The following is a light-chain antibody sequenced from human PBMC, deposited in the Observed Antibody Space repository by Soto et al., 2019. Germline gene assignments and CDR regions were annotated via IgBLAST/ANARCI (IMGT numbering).Light chain of an antibody. V-gene: IGKV3-11*01. CDR2: DAS. J-gene: IGKJ4*01. CDR3: QQRSNWLT. Sequence: EIVLTQSPATLSLSPGERATLSCRASQSVSSYLAWYQQKPGQAPRLLIYDASNRAAGIPARFSGSGSATDFTLTISSLAPEDFAVYYCQQRSNWLTFGGGTKVEI. CDR1: QSVSSY.